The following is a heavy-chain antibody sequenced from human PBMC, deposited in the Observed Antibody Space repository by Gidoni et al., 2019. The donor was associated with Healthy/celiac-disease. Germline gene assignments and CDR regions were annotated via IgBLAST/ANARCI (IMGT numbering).Heavy chain of an antibody. D-gene: IGHD4-17*01. CDR1: GGSISSYY. Sequence: QVQLQESGPGLVKPSETLSLTCTVSGGSISSYYWSWIRQPPGKGLEWIGYIYYSGSTNYNPSLKSRVTISVDTSKNQFSLKLSSVTAADTAVYYCARGTYGDYDPNWFDPWGQGTLVTVSS. V-gene: IGHV4-59*01. CDR2: IYYSGST. J-gene: IGHJ5*02. CDR3: ARGTYGDYDPNWFDP.